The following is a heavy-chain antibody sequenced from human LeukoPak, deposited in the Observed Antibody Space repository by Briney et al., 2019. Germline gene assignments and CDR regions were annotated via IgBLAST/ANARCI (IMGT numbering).Heavy chain of an antibody. Sequence: PGRSLRLSCAASGCTFSSYAMHWVRQAPGKGLEWVAVISYDGSNKYYADSVKGRFTISRDNSKNTLYLQMNSLRAEDTAVYYCARDADLGGVVYYFDYWGQGTLVTVSS. CDR2: ISYDGSNK. CDR1: GCTFSSYA. V-gene: IGHV3-30*04. J-gene: IGHJ4*02. CDR3: ARDADLGGVVYYFDY. D-gene: IGHD3-16*01.